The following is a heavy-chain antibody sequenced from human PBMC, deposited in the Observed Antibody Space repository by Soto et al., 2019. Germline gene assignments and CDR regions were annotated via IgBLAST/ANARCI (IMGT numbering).Heavy chain of an antibody. J-gene: IGHJ3*02. Sequence: GGSLRLSCAASGFTFDDYAMHWVRQAPGKGLEWVSGISWNSGSIGYADSVKGRFTISRDNAKNSLYLQMNSLRAEDTALYYCAKDIGYSGSYYPGTAFDIWGQGTMVTVSS. CDR2: ISWNSGSI. CDR1: GFTFDDYA. CDR3: AKDIGYSGSYYPGTAFDI. D-gene: IGHD1-26*01. V-gene: IGHV3-9*01.